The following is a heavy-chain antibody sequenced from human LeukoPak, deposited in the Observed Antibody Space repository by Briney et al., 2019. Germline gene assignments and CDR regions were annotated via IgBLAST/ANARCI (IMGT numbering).Heavy chain of an antibody. J-gene: IGHJ3*02. D-gene: IGHD7-27*01. CDR3: AFCSTGGNDAFDI. CDR1: GGSISSYY. V-gene: IGHV4-59*01. Sequence: SETLSLTCTVSGGSISSYYWSWIRQPPGKGLEWIGYLYYSGSTNYNPSLKSRVTISVDTSKNQFSLKLSSVTAADTAVYYCAFCSTGGNDAFDIWGQGTMVTVSS. CDR2: LYYSGST.